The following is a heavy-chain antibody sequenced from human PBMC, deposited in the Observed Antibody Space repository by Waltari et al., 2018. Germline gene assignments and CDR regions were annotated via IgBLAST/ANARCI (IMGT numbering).Heavy chain of an antibody. CDR3: VKRATEIRTADWYFGD. CDR1: GFRLRRLS. D-gene: IGHD1-1*01. J-gene: IGHJ2*01. Sequence: EVHLVESGGGVVRSGGSLSLSGSASGFRLRRLSRSGVRQAPGKRLEYVSAVHGDGSWPYYADSIKGRFTISRDNSRNTLYLQMNSLRRDDTAVYYCVKRATEIRTADWYFGDWGRGTLVTGSS. CDR2: VHGDGSWP. V-gene: IGHV3-64D*06.